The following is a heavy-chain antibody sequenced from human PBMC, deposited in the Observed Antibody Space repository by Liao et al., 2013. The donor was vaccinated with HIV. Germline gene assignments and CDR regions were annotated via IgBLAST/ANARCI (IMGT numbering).Heavy chain of an antibody. V-gene: IGHV4-59*01. CDR3: AREWRPQPSGWFDP. CDR1: GGSINSFY. J-gene: IGHJ5*02. CDR2: IAYSGST. Sequence: QVQLQESGPGLMKPSETLSLTCSVSGGSINSFYWSWIRQPPGKGLEWVASIAYSGSTKYNPSVLSRVTISIDTAKNQFSLRLRSVTAADTAVYFCAREWRPQPSGWFDPWGRGSPGHRVF. D-gene: IGHD5-12*01.